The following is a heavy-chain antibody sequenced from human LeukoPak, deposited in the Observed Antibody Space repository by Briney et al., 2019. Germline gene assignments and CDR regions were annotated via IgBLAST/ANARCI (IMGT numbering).Heavy chain of an antibody. CDR3: ARVRFPVYYFDY. Sequence: SETLSLTCTVSGGSISSSSYYWGWIRQPPGKGLEWIGSIYYSGSTYYNPSLKSRVTISVDTSKNQFSLKLSSVTAADTAVYYCARVRFPVYYFDYWGQGTLVTVSS. D-gene: IGHD2-21*01. CDR1: GGSISSSSYY. J-gene: IGHJ4*02. V-gene: IGHV4-39*01. CDR2: IYYSGST.